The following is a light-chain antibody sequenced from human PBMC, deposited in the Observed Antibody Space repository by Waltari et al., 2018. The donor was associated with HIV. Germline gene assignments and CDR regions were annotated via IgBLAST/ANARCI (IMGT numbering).Light chain of an antibody. Sequence: EIVMTQSPATLSVSPGERITLSCRASQSVINDLAWYQQKPGQAPRLLIYDASTTARGSGTEFTLTISSLQSEDFAVYYCQQYKTWPLTFGGGTKVEIK. CDR2: DAS. J-gene: IGKJ4*01. CDR3: QQYKTWPLT. CDR1: QSVIND. V-gene: IGKV3-15*01.